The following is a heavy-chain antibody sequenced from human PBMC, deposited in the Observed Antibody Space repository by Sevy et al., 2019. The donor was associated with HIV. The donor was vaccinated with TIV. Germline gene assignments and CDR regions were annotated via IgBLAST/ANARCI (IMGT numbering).Heavy chain of an antibody. CDR2: INPNNGDT. D-gene: IGHD3-22*01. CDR1: AHRFTDYF. CDR3: ARGWAKYDGSYGYDWLDP. J-gene: IGHJ5*02. Sequence: ASVKVSCKASAHRFTDYFMYWMRQAPGQGLEWMGWINPNNGDTKYAQTVQDRVTLTRDTSMNTAYMERSRLTADDTAVYYCARGWAKYDGSYGYDWLDPWGQGTLVTVSS. V-gene: IGHV1-2*02.